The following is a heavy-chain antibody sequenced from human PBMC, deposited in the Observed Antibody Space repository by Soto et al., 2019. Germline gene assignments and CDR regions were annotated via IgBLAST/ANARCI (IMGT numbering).Heavy chain of an antibody. CDR1: GFTFDDYA. Sequence: GGSLRLSCAASGFTFDDYAMHWVRQAPGKGLEWVSGISWNSGSIGYADSVKGRFTISRDNAKNSLYLQMNSLRAEDTALYCCAKDVDYGVPGYGMDVWGQGTTVTVSS. D-gene: IGHD4-17*01. J-gene: IGHJ6*02. V-gene: IGHV3-9*01. CDR2: ISWNSGSI. CDR3: AKDVDYGVPGYGMDV.